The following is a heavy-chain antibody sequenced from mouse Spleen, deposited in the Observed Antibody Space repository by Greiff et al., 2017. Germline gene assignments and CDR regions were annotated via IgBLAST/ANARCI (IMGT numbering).Heavy chain of an antibody. CDR3: TTTATSSYWYFDV. J-gene: IGHJ1*01. D-gene: IGHD1-2*01. Sequence: QVQLKESGAELVRPGASVTLSCKASGYTFTDYEMHWVKQTPVHGLEWIGAIDPETGGTAYNQKFKGKAILTADKSSSTAYMELRSLTSEDSAVYYCTTTATSSYWYFDVWGAGTPVTVSS. CDR2: IDPETGGT. CDR1: GYTFTDYE. V-gene: IGHV1-15*01.